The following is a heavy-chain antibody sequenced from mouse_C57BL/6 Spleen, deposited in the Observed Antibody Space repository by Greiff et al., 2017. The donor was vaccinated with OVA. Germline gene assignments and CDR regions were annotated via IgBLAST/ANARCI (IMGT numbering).Heavy chain of an antibody. V-gene: IGHV3-6*01. D-gene: IGHD2-4*01. CDR2: ISYDGSN. CDR3: ARDYDYERWDY. CDR1: GYSITSGYY. Sequence: EVQRVESGPGLVKPSQSLSLTCSVTGYSITSGYYWNWIRQFPGNKLEWMGYISYDGSNNYNPSLKNRISITRDTSKNQFFLKLNSVTTEDTATYYCARDYDYERWDYWGQGTTLTVSS. J-gene: IGHJ2*01.